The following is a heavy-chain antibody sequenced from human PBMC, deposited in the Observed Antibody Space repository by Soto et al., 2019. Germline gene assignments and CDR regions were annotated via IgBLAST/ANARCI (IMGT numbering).Heavy chain of an antibody. J-gene: IGHJ4*02. D-gene: IGHD3-9*01. V-gene: IGHV3-11*01. CDR3: ARGDDILTGYYWDSTYYFDY. Sequence: PGGSLRLSCAASGFTFSDYYMSWIRQAPGKGLEWVSYISSSGSTIYYADSVKGRFTISRDNAKNSLHLQMNSLRAEDTAVYYCARGDDILTGYYWDSTYYFDYWGQGTLVTVSS. CDR2: ISSSGSTI. CDR1: GFTFSDYY.